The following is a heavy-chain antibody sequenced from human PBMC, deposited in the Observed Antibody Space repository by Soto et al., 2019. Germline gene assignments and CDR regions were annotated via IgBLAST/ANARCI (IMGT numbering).Heavy chain of an antibody. V-gene: IGHV6-1*01. J-gene: IGHJ6*02. CDR3: ARTRTTLGAAVYYYYGMDV. D-gene: IGHD4-17*01. CDR2: TYYRSKWYN. CDR1: GDSVSSNSAA. Sequence: SQTLSLTCAISGDSVSSNSAAWNWIRQSPSRGLEWLGRTYYRSKWYNDYAVSVKSRITINPDTSKNQFSLQLNSVTPGDTAAYYCARTRTTLGAAVYYYYGMDVWGQGTTVTVSS.